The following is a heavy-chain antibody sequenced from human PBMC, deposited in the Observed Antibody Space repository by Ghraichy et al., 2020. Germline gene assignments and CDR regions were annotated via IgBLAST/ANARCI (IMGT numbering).Heavy chain of an antibody. CDR3: AKGGRYSSSWYDFLQN. CDR2: IAYDGSSK. J-gene: IGHJ1*01. Sequence: GESLNISCAASGFTFTSHGMHWVRQAPGKGLEWVAIIAYDGSSKYYVESAKGRFAISRDNSKNTLYLQMNRLRTEDTAVYYCAKGGRYSSSWYDFLQNWGQGTLVTVSS. V-gene: IGHV3-30*18. CDR1: GFTFTSHG. D-gene: IGHD6-13*01.